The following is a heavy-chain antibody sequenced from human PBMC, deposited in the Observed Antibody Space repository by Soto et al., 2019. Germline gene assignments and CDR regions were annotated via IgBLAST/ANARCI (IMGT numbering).Heavy chain of an antibody. D-gene: IGHD3-22*01. CDR3: AHRDYYHSSGYAPFDS. CDR1: GFSLSTSGVG. V-gene: IGHV2-5*01. J-gene: IGHJ4*02. Sequence: QITLKESGPTLVKPTQTLTLTCSFSGFSLSTSGVGVGWIRQPPGKALEWLVLLYWNEDKRYSPSLESRLTVTKDTSKNQVVLTMTNVDPVDTATYYCAHRDYYHSSGYAPFDSWGQGTLVTVSS. CDR2: LYWNEDK.